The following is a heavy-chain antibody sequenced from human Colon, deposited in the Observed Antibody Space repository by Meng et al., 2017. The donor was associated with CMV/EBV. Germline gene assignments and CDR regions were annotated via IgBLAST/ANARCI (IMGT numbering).Heavy chain of an antibody. V-gene: IGHV7-4-1*02. CDR1: GYRFVRYA. J-gene: IGHJ4*02. Sequence: SGYRFVRYAMHWVRQAPGQGLEWMGWINTNTGNPTYAQGFTGRFVFSSDTSVSTASLQINSLKAEDTGVYYCAREYYGSASYYNFDYWGQGTLVTVSS. CDR3: AREYYGSASYYNFDY. D-gene: IGHD3-10*01. CDR2: INTNTGNP.